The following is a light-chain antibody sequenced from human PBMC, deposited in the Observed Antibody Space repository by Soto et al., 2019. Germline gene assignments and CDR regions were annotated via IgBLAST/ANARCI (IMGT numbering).Light chain of an antibody. CDR1: QSVSSSY. V-gene: IGKV3-20*01. J-gene: IGKJ1*01. CDR2: AAS. CDR3: QQYGSSRWT. Sequence: EVVLTKSPGTLSLSPGERTTHSCRASQSVSSSYLAWYQQKPGQAPRLLIYAASSRATGIPDRFSGSGSGTDFTLTISRLEPEDFAVYYCQQYGSSRWTFGQGTKVEIK.